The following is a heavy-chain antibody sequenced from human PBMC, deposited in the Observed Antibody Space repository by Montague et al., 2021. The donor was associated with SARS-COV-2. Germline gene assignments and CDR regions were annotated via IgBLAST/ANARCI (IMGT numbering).Heavy chain of an antibody. J-gene: IGHJ4*02. D-gene: IGHD3-10*01. CDR2: IYHTGTT. V-gene: IGHV4-31*03. CDR3: ARGVSYGSGFLSE. Sequence: TLSLTCTVSGDSISGSRHFRNWIRQHPGKGLEWFGYIYHTGTTHYTPSLQSRATLSVDISQNQLSLKLNSMTAADTAIYYCARGVSYGSGFLSEWGPGTLVTVSS. CDR1: GDSISGSRHF.